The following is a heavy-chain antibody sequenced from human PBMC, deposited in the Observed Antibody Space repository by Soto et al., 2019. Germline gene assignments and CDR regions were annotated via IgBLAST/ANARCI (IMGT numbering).Heavy chain of an antibody. V-gene: IGHV3-23*01. CDR3: AKEGPYINIWSPAGSFQH. Sequence: IVCSLFPVKKVRQASGKGLEWISHVSGSGGSTDYADSVKGRFTISKDSSKNTLYLQMNSLRAEDTALYYCAKEGPYINIWSPAGSFQHSCPGTHVTVSS. CDR2: VSGSGGST. J-gene: IGHJ1*01. CDR1: IVCSLFP. D-gene: IGHD3-16*01.